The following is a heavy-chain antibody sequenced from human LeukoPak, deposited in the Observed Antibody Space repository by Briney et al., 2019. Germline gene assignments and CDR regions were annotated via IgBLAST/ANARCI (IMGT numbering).Heavy chain of an antibody. CDR3: ARTATYCSGGSCGDAFDI. CDR1: GFTFSSYS. CDR2: ISSGSSTI. V-gene: IGHV3-48*01. J-gene: IGHJ3*02. D-gene: IGHD2-15*01. Sequence: PGGSLRLSCAASGFTFSSYSMNWVRQAPGKGLEWVSYISSGSSTIYYADSVKGRFTISRDNAKNSLYLQMNSLRAEDTAVYYCARTATYCSGGSCGDAFDIWGQGTMVTVSS.